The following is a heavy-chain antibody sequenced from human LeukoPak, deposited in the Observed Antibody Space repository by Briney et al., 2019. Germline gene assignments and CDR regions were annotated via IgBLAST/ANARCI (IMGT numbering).Heavy chain of an antibody. CDR2: INHSGST. CDR1: GGSFSGYY. CDR3: ARGRSTMVRGVIGYYYYYGMDV. D-gene: IGHD3-10*01. V-gene: IGHV4-34*01. J-gene: IGHJ6*02. Sequence: SETLSPTCAVYGGSFSGYYWSWIRQPPGKGLEWIGEINHSGSTNYNPSLKSRVTISVDTSKNQFSLKLSSVTAADTAVYYCARGRSTMVRGVIGYYYYYGMDVWGQGTTVTVSS.